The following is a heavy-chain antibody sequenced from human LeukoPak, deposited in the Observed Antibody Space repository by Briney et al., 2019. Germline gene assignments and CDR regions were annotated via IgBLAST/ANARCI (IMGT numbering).Heavy chain of an antibody. D-gene: IGHD3-10*01. Sequence: GGSLRLSCAASGFTFTSYVMSWVRQAPGQGLEWVSSISGSGGGPYYADSVKGRFTISRDNFKNTVYLEMNSPRAEDTAVYYCVRGDYYSYYGMDVWGQGTSVTISS. V-gene: IGHV3-23*01. CDR3: VRGDYYSYYGMDV. CDR2: ISGSGGGP. J-gene: IGHJ6*02. CDR1: GFTFTSYV.